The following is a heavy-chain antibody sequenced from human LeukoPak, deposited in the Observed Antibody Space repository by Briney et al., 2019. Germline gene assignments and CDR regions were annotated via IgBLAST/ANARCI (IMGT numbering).Heavy chain of an antibody. D-gene: IGHD4-17*01. J-gene: IGHJ4*02. Sequence: GRSLRLSCAASGFTFSSYGMHWVRQAPGKGLEWVAVITYDGSNKYYADSVKGRFTISRDNSKNTLYLQMNSLRAEDTAVYYCAKEDGYGDYGDIDYWGQGTLVTVSS. CDR2: ITYDGSNK. CDR1: GFTFSSYG. CDR3: AKEDGYGDYGDIDY. V-gene: IGHV3-30*18.